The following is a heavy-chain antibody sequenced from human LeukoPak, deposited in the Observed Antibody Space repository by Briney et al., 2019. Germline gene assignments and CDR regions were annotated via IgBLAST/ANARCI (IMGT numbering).Heavy chain of an antibody. CDR2: IYSGGST. CDR1: EFTFSSYA. V-gene: IGHV3-66*01. D-gene: IGHD3-9*01. CDR3: ARVLLGMSAFDL. J-gene: IGHJ3*01. Sequence: PGGSLRLSCAASEFTFSSYAMNWVRQAPGKGLEWVSLIYSGGSTYYADSVKGRFTISRDNAKNSLFLQMNSLRADDTAVYSCARVLLGMSAFDLWGQGTMVSVSS.